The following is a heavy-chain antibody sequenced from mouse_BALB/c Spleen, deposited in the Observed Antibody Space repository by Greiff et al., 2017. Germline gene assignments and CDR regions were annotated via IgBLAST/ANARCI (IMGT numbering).Heavy chain of an antibody. Sequence: DVMLVESGGGLVQPGGSLKLSCAASGFTFSSYTMSWVRQTPEKRLEWVAYISNGGGSTYYPDTVKGRFTISRDNAKNTLYLQMSSLKSEDTAMYYCARHRGLRVLYFDYWGQGTTLTVSS. D-gene: IGHD2-2*01. CDR1: GFTFSSYT. CDR2: ISNGGGST. J-gene: IGHJ2*01. CDR3: ARHRGLRVLYFDY. V-gene: IGHV5-12-2*01.